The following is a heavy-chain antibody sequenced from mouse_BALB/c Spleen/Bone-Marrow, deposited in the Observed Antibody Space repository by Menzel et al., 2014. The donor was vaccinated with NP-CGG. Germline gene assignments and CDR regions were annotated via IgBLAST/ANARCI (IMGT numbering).Heavy chain of an antibody. CDR2: IWAGGST. Sequence: VKVVESGPGLVAPSQSLSITCTVSGFSLTSYGVHWVRQPPGKGLEWLGVIWAGGSTNYNSALMSRLSISKDNSKSQVFLKMNSLQTDDTAMYYCARDGVYGSHYYAMGYWGQGTSVIVSS. V-gene: IGHV2-9*02. D-gene: IGHD1-1*02. CDR3: ARDGVYGSHYYAMGY. J-gene: IGHJ4*01. CDR1: GFSLTSYG.